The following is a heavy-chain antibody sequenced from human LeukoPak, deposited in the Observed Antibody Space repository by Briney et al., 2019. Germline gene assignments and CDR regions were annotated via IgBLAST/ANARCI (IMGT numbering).Heavy chain of an antibody. CDR2: INSDGSST. J-gene: IGHJ5*02. V-gene: IGHV3-74*01. CDR1: GFIFSSNR. CDR3: ARETTVTGWFDP. D-gene: IGHD4-17*01. Sequence: PGGSLRLSCAASGFIFSSNRMHWVRQPPGKGLVWVSRINSDGSSTSYADSVKGRFTISRDNAKNTLYLQMNSLRAEDTAVYYCARETTVTGWFDPWGQGTPVTVSS.